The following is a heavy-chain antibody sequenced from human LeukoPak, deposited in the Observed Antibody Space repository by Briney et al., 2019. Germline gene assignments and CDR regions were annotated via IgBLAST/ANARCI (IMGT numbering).Heavy chain of an antibody. CDR2: ISGSGGST. CDR1: GFTVSSYA. J-gene: IGHJ4*02. Sequence: QSGGSLRLSCAASGFTVSSYAMSWVRQSPGKGLEWVSAISGSGGSTYYADSVKGRFTISRDNSKNTLYLQMNSLRAEDTAVYYCAKVVTGYYFDYWGQGTLVTVSS. D-gene: IGHD3-9*01. CDR3: AKVVTGYYFDY. V-gene: IGHV3-23*01.